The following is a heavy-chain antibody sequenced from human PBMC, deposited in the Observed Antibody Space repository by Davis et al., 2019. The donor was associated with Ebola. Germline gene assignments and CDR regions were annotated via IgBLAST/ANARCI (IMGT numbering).Heavy chain of an antibody. CDR2: ISYDGSNK. J-gene: IGHJ5*02. CDR1: GFTFTSSA. V-gene: IGHV3-30*18. D-gene: IGHD2-15*01. CDR3: AKCVVVVAANWFDP. Sequence: SCKASGFTFTSSAMHWVRQAPGKGLEWVAVISYDGSNKYYADSVKGRFTISRDNSKNTLYLQMNSLRAEDTAVYYCAKCVVVVAANWFDPWGQGTLVTVSS.